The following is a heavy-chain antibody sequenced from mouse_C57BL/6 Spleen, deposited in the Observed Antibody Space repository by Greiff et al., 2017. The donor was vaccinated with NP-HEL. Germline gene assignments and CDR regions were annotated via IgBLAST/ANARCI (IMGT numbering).Heavy chain of an antibody. J-gene: IGHJ2*01. CDR1: GYTFTSYW. Sequence: QVHVKQPGAELVKPGASVKMSCKASGYTFTSYWITWVKQRPGQGLEWIGDIYPGSGSTNYNEKFKSKATLTVDTSSSTAYMQLSSLTSEDSAVYYCARRGYGSYYCDYWGQGTTLTVSS. CDR3: ARRGYGSYYCDY. D-gene: IGHD2-10*02. V-gene: IGHV1-55*01. CDR2: IYPGSGST.